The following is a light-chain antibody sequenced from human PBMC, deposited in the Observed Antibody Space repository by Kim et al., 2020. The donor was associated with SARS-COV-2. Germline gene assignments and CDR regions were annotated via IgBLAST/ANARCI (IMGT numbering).Light chain of an antibody. CDR2: AAS. J-gene: IGKJ5*01. CDR3: QQTSSMPIT. Sequence: SVGESVTVTCRASQTINTNYLNWYQWKPGKAPKLLIYAASTLQSGVPSRFGGGGSGTEFTLTISRLQAEDFATYFCQQTSSMPITFGQGTRLEIK. CDR1: QTINTNY. V-gene: IGKV1-39*01.